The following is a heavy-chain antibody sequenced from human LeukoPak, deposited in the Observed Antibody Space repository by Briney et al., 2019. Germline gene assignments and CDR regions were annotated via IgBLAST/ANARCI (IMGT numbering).Heavy chain of an antibody. CDR1: GGTFSSYA. CDR2: IISIFGTA. V-gene: IGHV1-69*05. Sequence: SVKVSFKASGGTFSSYAISWVRQAPGQGLEWMGGIISIFGTANYAQKFQGRVTITTDESTSTAYMELSSLRSEDTPVYYCATRMTTVTTPRSDYFDYWGQGTLVTVSS. J-gene: IGHJ4*02. CDR3: ATRMTTVTTPRSDYFDY. D-gene: IGHD4-17*01.